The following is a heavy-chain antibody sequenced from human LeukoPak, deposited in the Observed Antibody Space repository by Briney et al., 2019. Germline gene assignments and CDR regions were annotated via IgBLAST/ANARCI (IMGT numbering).Heavy chain of an antibody. D-gene: IGHD3-10*01. CDR2: IYYSGST. CDR1: GFTFSIYN. V-gene: IGHV4-39*07. J-gene: IGHJ3*02. CDR3: AREGLGFGESPGAFDI. Sequence: TGGSLRLSCAASGFTFSIYNMNWIRQPPGKGLEWIGSIYYSGSTYYNPSLKSRVTISVDTSKNQFSLKLSSVTAADTAVYYCAREGLGFGESPGAFDIWGQGTMVTVSS.